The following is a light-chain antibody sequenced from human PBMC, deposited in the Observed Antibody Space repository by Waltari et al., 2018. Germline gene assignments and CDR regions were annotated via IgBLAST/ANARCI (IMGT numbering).Light chain of an antibody. J-gene: IGKJ1*01. CDR1: QSIYSTY. Sequence: EIVLTQSPGTLSLSPGERATLSCRASQSIYSTYLAWYQQKPGQAPRILIYRASNRATGVPDRFSGSGSGTDFTLTISRLEPEDFAVFYCQQYGSSPRTFGQGTTVEIK. V-gene: IGKV3-20*01. CDR3: QQYGSSPRT. CDR2: RAS.